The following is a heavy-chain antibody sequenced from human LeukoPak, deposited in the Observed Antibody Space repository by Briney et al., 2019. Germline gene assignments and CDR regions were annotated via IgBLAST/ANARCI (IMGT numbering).Heavy chain of an antibody. D-gene: IGHD2-8*01. CDR2: ILNDGSNT. CDR3: ARGLMSLDAFDI. V-gene: IGHV3-30*03. CDR1: GFTFRNFV. J-gene: IGHJ3*02. Sequence: GRSLRLSCAASGFTFRNFVMHWVRQAPGKGLEWVAGILNDGSNTDYPDSVKGRFTISRDNSKNTLYLQMNSLRDEDTAVYYCARGLMSLDAFDIWGQGTMVTVSS.